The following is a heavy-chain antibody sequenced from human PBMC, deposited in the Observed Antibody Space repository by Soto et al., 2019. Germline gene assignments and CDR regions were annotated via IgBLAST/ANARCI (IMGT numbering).Heavy chain of an antibody. J-gene: IGHJ4*02. CDR3: AKNIGSSSSFDY. Sequence: GGSLRLSCAATGFTFSNHAMNWVRQAPGKGLEWVSGISGGGDSTRYADSVKGRFTISRGNSENTLYLQMYSLRADDTAIYYCAKNIGSSSSFDYWGQGTLVTVSS. CDR1: GFTFSNHA. CDR2: ISGGGDST. D-gene: IGHD6-6*01. V-gene: IGHV3-23*01.